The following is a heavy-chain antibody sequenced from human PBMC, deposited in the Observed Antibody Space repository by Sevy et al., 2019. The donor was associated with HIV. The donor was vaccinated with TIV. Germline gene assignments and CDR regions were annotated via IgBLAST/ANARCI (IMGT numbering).Heavy chain of an antibody. Sequence: GGSLRLSCAASGFTFSSYSMNWVRQAPGKGLEWVSYISSSSSTIYYADSVKGRFTISRDNAKNSLYLQMNSLRDEDTAVYYLAREGYYDFWSGYPGLNYYYYGMDVWGQGTTVTVSS. CDR1: GFTFSSYS. D-gene: IGHD3-3*01. CDR3: AREGYYDFWSGYPGLNYYYYGMDV. J-gene: IGHJ6*02. CDR2: ISSSSSTI. V-gene: IGHV3-48*02.